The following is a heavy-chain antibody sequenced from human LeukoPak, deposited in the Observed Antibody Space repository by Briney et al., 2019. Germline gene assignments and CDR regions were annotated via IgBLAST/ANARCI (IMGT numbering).Heavy chain of an antibody. Sequence: GGSLRLSCAASGFTFSSYAMSWVRQAPGKGLEWVSYISGSGITIYYADSVKGRFTISRDNAKNSLYLQMNSLRAEDTAVYYCARVRRGSGSYQSYYFDYWGQGTLVTVSS. CDR3: ARVRRGSGSYQSYYFDY. J-gene: IGHJ4*02. CDR1: GFTFSSYA. V-gene: IGHV3-48*03. CDR2: ISGSGITI. D-gene: IGHD3-10*01.